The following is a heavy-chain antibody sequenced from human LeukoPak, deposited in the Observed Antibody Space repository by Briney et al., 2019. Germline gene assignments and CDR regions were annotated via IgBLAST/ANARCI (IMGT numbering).Heavy chain of an antibody. Sequence: GRSLRLSCAASGFTFDDYAMHWVRQAPGKGLEWVSGISWNSGSIGYAESVKGRFTISRDNAKNSLYLQMNSLRAEDIALYYCAKDAGDYDYFDYWGQGTLVTVSS. V-gene: IGHV3-9*03. CDR3: AKDAGDYDYFDY. D-gene: IGHD4-17*01. CDR1: GFTFDDYA. CDR2: ISWNSGSI. J-gene: IGHJ4*02.